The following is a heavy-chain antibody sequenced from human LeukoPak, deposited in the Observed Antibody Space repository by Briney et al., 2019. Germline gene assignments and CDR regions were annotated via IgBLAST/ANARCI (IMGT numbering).Heavy chain of an antibody. J-gene: IGHJ4*02. CDR2: ISGSGGST. CDR1: GFTFSSYG. Sequence: GGSLRLSCAASGFTFSSYGMSWVRQAPGKGLEWVSAISGSGGSTYYADSVKGRFTISRDNAKNSLYLQMNSLRAEDTAVYYCARDIPAPYSSSWSPADWGQGTLVTVSS. D-gene: IGHD6-13*01. V-gene: IGHV3-23*01. CDR3: ARDIPAPYSSSWSPAD.